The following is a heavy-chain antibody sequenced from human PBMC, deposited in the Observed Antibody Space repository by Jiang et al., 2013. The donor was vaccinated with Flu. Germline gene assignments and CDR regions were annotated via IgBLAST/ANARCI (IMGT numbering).Heavy chain of an antibody. J-gene: IGHJ4*02. CDR3: ARGLFYYDSGGYR. CDR1: GFTFSSYA. D-gene: IGHD3-22*01. V-gene: IGHV3-23*01. CDR2: ISDTGGTT. Sequence: QLLESGGGLVQPGGSLRLSCLVSGFTFSSYAMTWVRQAPGKGLKWVSGISDTGGTTYDADSVKGRFTIPRDNSKNTLYLQMHSLRAEDTAVYYCARGLFYYDSGGYRWGQGTLVTVSS.